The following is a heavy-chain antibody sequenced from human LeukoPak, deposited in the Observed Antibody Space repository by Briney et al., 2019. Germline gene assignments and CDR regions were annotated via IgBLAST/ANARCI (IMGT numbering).Heavy chain of an antibody. CDR2: TYYRSKWYN. V-gene: IGHV6-1*01. CDR1: GDIVSSNSAA. D-gene: IGHD2-2*01. J-gene: IGHJ5*02. CDR3: ARRLTQYDCFDP. Sequence: SQTLSLTCAISGDIVSSNSAAWNWIRQSPSRGLEWLGRTYYRSKWYNDYAVSVRGRITVNPDTSKNQFSLHLNSVTPEDTAVYYCARRLTQYDCFDPWGQGILVTVSS.